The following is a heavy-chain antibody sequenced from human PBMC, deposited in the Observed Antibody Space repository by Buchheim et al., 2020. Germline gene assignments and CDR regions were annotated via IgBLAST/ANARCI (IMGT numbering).Heavy chain of an antibody. CDR3: ARGSFYYDRREPGAFDI. CDR1: GFTFSSYA. J-gene: IGHJ3*02. D-gene: IGHD3-22*01. Sequence: QVQLVESGGGVVQPGRSLRLSCAASGFTFSSYAMHWVRQAPGKGLEWVTAISYDGNNKYYADSVKGRLTISRDNSKNTLYLQMNSLRAEDTAVYYCARGSFYYDRREPGAFDIWGQGT. V-gene: IGHV3-30-3*01. CDR2: ISYDGNNK.